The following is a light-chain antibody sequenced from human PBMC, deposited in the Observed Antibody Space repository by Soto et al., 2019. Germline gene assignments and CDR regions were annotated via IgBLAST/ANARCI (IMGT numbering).Light chain of an antibody. Sequence: EIQMTQSTSSLSASVGDRVSITCRAGQSISSSLNWYQQKPGKAPKIVIYAARSLQSGVPSRFSGSGSGTDFSLTISSLQPEDFTTYCCQQSYSIFWTFGQGTKVAIK. J-gene: IGKJ1*01. CDR2: AAR. V-gene: IGKV1-39*01. CDR3: QQSYSIFWT. CDR1: QSISSS.